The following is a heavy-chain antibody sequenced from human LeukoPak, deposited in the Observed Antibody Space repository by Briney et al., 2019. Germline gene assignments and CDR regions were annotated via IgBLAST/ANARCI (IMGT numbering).Heavy chain of an antibody. D-gene: IGHD3-10*01. CDR1: GYIFSELS. J-gene: IGHJ3*01. CDR2: VNPNSGGT. CDR3: ARGPGSAFDF. V-gene: IGHV1-2*02. Sequence: ASVKVSCKVSGYIFSELSIHWVRQAPGQGLEWMGWVNPNSGGTNYAQDFQGRVTMTRDTSLNTVYMELSRLRSEDTAVYYCARGPGSAFDFWGQGTMVTVSS.